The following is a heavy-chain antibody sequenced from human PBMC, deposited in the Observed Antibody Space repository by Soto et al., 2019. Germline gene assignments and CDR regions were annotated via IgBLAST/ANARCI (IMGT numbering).Heavy chain of an antibody. CDR3: ARDPKTSGGQHWAFNYFDS. CDR1: GFSFSISP. V-gene: IGHV3-30-3*01. CDR2: ISYDGTNK. D-gene: IGHD7-27*01. Sequence: GGSLRLSCAASGFSFSISPMHWVRQAPGKGPEWVALISYDGTNKFYADSVKGRFTISRDNSKCTLYLQVDSLRPEDAAVYYCARDPKTSGGQHWAFNYFDSWGQGTLVTVSS. J-gene: IGHJ4*02.